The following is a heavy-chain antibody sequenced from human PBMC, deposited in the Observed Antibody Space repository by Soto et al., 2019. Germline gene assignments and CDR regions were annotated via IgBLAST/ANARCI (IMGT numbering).Heavy chain of an antibody. CDR2: IIPMLSIT. Sequence: QVQLVQSGAEVKKPGSSVKVSCKASGGTFSSYSISWVRQAPGQGLEWMGRIIPMLSITNYAQKFQGRVTITADKSTSTAYMELSSLRSEDTAVYYCARGTGYGDSFWYFDLWGRGTLVTVSS. D-gene: IGHD4-17*01. J-gene: IGHJ2*01. CDR1: GGTFSSYS. CDR3: ARGTGYGDSFWYFDL. V-gene: IGHV1-69*02.